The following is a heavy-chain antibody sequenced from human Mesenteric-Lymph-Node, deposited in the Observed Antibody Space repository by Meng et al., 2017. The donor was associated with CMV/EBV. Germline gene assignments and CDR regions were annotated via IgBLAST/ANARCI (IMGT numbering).Heavy chain of an antibody. CDR1: GGTFSSYT. CDR3: ARSSPYSSSSPYYYYYGMDV. J-gene: IGHJ6*02. D-gene: IGHD6-6*01. Sequence: SVKVSCKASGGTFSSYTISWVRQAPGQGREWMGRIIPILGIANYAQKFQGRVTITADKSTSTAYMELSSLRSEDTAVYYCARSSPYSSSSPYYYYYGMDVWGQGTTVTVSS. CDR2: IIPILGIA. V-gene: IGHV1-69*02.